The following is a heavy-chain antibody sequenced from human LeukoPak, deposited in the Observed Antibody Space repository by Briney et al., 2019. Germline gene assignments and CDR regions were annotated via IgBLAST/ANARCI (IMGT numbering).Heavy chain of an antibody. CDR1: GGSFSGYY. CDR3: ARGREDIVVVPAVSLDFDY. D-gene: IGHD2-2*01. CDR2: INHSGST. V-gene: IGHV4-34*01. Sequence: SETLSLTCAVYGGSFSGYYWSWIRQPPGKGLEWIGEINHSGSTNYNPSLKSRVTIPVDTPKNQFSLKLSSVTAADTAVYYCARGREDIVVVPAVSLDFDYWGQGTLVTVSS. J-gene: IGHJ4*02.